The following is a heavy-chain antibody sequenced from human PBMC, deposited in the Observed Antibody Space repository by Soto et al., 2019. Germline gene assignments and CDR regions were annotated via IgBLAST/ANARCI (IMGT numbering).Heavy chain of an antibody. CDR3: ARLGGYCSSTSCYGYYGMDV. CDR1: GGSISSGPYS. J-gene: IGHJ6*02. CDR2: FYYSEST. D-gene: IGHD2-2*01. Sequence: SETPSVTCTVSGGSISSGPYSWGWIRQAPGEGLEWIGTFYYSESTYYNPSLESRVTISVDTSKNQFSLKVSSVTVADTAVYYCARLGGYCSSTSCYGYYGMDVWGQGTTVT. V-gene: IGHV4-39*01.